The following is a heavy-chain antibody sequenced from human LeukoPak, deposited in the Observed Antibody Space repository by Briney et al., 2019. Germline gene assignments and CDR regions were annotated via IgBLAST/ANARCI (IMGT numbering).Heavy chain of an antibody. Sequence: PGGSLRLSCAASGFTFSSYAMSWVRQAPGKGLEWVSAISGSGGSTYYADSVKGRFTISRDNSKNTLYLQMNSLRAEDTAVYYCGRATRRLLIGSRGVYYFDYWGQGTLVTVSS. D-gene: IGHD3-10*02. CDR2: ISGSGGST. J-gene: IGHJ4*02. CDR3: GRATRRLLIGSRGVYYFDY. CDR1: GFTFSSYA. V-gene: IGHV3-23*01.